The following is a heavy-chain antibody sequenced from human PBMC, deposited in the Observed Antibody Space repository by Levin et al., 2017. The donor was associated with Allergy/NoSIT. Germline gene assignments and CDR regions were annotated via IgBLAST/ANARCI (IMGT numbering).Heavy chain of an antibody. V-gene: IGHV3-7*01. CDR3: ARVSRTTVTTVDY. Sequence: GGSLRLSCAASGFTFSNYWMSWVRQAPGRGLEWVANIKQVGSEKYYVDSVKGRFTISRDNAKNSLYLQMNSLRVEDTAMYYCARVSRTTVTTVDYWGQGTLVTVSS. CDR1: GFTFSNYW. D-gene: IGHD4-17*01. J-gene: IGHJ4*02. CDR2: IKQVGSEK.